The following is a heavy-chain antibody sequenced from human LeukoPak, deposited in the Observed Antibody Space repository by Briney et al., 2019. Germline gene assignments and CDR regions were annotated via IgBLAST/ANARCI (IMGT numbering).Heavy chain of an antibody. V-gene: IGHV1-2*02. J-gene: IGHJ4*02. CDR2: MHPGNGNT. Sequence: ASVQVSCEASGYRFISNYIQWVRQAPGLGPEWIGWMHPGNGNTRYAEKFQGRVTMTRDTSINTAYMDLSSLRSDDTAVYYCAREGSYCVGGDCYSFDFWGQGTLITVSS. D-gene: IGHD2-21*02. CDR1: GYRFISNY. CDR3: AREGSYCVGGDCYSFDF.